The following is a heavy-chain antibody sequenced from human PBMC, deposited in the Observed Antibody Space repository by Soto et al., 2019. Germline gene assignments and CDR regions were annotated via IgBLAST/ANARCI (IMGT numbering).Heavy chain of an antibody. V-gene: IGHV3-30*03. Sequence: PGGSLRLSCAASGLTFSSSAMHWVRQAPGKGLEWVSLISYDGSNKYYVDSVKGRFTISRDNSKNTLELKMNSLREEDTAVYYCAAETKSYFYGMDVWGQGTMVTVSS. CDR3: AAETKSYFYGMDV. CDR2: ISYDGSNK. J-gene: IGHJ6*02. CDR1: GLTFSSSA.